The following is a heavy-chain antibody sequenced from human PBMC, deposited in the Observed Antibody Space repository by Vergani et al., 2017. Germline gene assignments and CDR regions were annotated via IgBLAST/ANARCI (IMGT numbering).Heavy chain of an antibody. V-gene: IGHV1-46*01. CDR2: INPSGGST. CDR1: GYTFTSYY. D-gene: IGHD3-3*01. Sequence: QVQLVQSGAEVKKPGASVKVSCKASGYTFTSYYMHWVRQAPGQGLEWMGIINPSGGSTSYAQKFPGRVTMTRDTSTSTVYMELCSLRSEDTAVYYCARDGGDFCSGYYPLHWGQGTLVTVSS. CDR3: ARDGGDFCSGYYPLH. J-gene: IGHJ1*01.